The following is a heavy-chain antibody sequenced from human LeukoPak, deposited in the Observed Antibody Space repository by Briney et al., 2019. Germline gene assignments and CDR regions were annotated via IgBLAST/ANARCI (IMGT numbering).Heavy chain of an antibody. D-gene: IGHD3-22*01. V-gene: IGHV4-39*01. J-gene: IGHJ4*02. Sequence: TSETLSLTCTVSGGSISSNNYYWGWIRQPPGKGLEWIGSIYYSGSTYNNPSLKSRITISVDTTKNQFSLKLTSVTAADTAVYYCASSPSGYWWNFDCWGQGTLVTVSS. CDR2: IYYSGST. CDR3: ASSPSGYWWNFDC. CDR1: GGSISSNNYY.